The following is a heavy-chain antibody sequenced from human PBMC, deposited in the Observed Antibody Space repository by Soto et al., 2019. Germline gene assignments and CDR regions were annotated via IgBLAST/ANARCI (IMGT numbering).Heavy chain of an antibody. Sequence: QVHLVQSGAEVKKPGASVNVSCKASGYPFTAYGLHWVRQAPGQRLEWMGWINTGSGNTKSSHKFQGRITIKRDTSATTVSMELSSLPSEDTAIYYCARAVVAPDYWGQGTLVTVSS. D-gene: IGHD2-15*01. CDR1: GYPFTAYG. CDR2: INTGSGNT. CDR3: ARAVVAPDY. V-gene: IGHV1-3*04. J-gene: IGHJ4*02.